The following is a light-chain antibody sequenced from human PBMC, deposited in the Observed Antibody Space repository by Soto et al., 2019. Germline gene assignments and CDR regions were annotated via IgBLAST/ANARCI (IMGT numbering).Light chain of an antibody. V-gene: IGKV3-20*01. Sequence: EIVLTQSPGTLSLSPGERATLSCRASQSVSSYYLAWYQQKPGQAHRLLIYGAYSRATGIQDRFSGSGSGTDFTLTIRRLEPEDFAVYCCKQYGSSPLTFGGGTKVDIK. CDR1: QSVSSYY. J-gene: IGKJ4*01. CDR3: KQYGSSPLT. CDR2: GAY.